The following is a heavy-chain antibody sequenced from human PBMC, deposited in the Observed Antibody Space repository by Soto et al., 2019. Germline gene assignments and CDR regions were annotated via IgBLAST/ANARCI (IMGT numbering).Heavy chain of an antibody. V-gene: IGHV2-5*02. J-gene: IGHJ4*02. D-gene: IGHD3-10*01. Sequence: GSGPTLVNPTQTLTLTCTFSGFSLTTSAVGVGWIRQPPGKALEWLALIYGDEDKRYSSSLKSRLTITKDTSKNQVVLTMTNMGPVDTGVYYCTHLNYYGAGGYYRYFDYWGQGTPVTVSS. CDR2: IYGDEDK. CDR1: GFSLTTSAVG. CDR3: THLNYYGAGGYYRYFDY.